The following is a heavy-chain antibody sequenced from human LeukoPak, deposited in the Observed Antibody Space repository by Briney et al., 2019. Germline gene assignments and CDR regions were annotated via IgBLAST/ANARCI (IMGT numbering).Heavy chain of an antibody. CDR3: AIPHGDPGFDY. Sequence: AASVKVSCKASGGTFSSYAISWVRQAPGQGLEWMGGIIPIFGTANYAQKFQGRVTITADESTSTAYMELSSLRSEDTAVYYCAIPHGDPGFDYWGQGTLVTVSS. CDR2: IIPIFGTA. D-gene: IGHD3-10*01. CDR1: GGTFSSYA. V-gene: IGHV1-69*01. J-gene: IGHJ4*02.